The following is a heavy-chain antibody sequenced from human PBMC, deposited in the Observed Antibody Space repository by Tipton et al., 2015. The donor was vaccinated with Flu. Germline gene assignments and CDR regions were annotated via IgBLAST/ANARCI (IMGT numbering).Heavy chain of an antibody. J-gene: IGHJ4*02. CDR3: ARQIGGGDCY. D-gene: IGHD2-21*01. V-gene: IGHV3-7*03. CDR2: IKQDGSDK. Sequence: SLRLSCAASGFSFNTYGMSWVRQAPGKGPEWVATIKQDGSDKYYVDSVKGRFTISKDNAKNSLYLQMNSLRAEDTAVYYCARQIGGGDCYWGQGTLVTVSS. CDR1: GFSFNTYG.